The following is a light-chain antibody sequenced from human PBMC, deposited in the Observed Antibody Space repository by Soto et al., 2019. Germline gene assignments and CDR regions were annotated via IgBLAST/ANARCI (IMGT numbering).Light chain of an antibody. J-gene: IGKJ3*01. CDR3: HQSYSTPPST. V-gene: IGKV1-39*01. CDR2: AAS. CDR1: QSISSY. Sequence: DIQMTQSPSSLSASVGDRVTITCRASQSISSYLNWYQQKPGKAPKLLIYAASSLQSGVPSRFTGSRSRTPFTLPISSLPPEDFATYSCHQSYSTPPSTFGPGTKVYIK.